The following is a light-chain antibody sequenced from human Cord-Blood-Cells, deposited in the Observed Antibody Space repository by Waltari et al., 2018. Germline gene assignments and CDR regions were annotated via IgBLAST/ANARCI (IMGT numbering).Light chain of an antibody. Sequence: DIQMTQSPSSLSASVGDRVTITCQASQDIRNYLNWYQQKPGKAPKLLIYDASNLETGVPSRFSGGGSGTDFTFTISSLQPEDIATYYCQQYDNLPPFTFGPGTKVDIK. CDR3: QQYDNLPPFT. CDR2: DAS. CDR1: QDIRNY. V-gene: IGKV1-33*01. J-gene: IGKJ3*01.